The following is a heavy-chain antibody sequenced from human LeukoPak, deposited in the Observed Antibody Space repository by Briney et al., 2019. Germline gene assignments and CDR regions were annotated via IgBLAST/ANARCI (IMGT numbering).Heavy chain of an antibody. CDR2: IIGSGGTT. Sequence: GGSLRLSCAASGFSFSSYRMSWVRQAPGKGLEWVSTIIGSGGTTFYADSVKGRFTISRDNSRNTLYLQINRLRAEDTALYYCARDHPVMGAIGIGFDPWGQGTLVTVSS. V-gene: IGHV3-23*01. D-gene: IGHD2-21*01. CDR3: ARDHPVMGAIGIGFDP. J-gene: IGHJ5*02. CDR1: GFSFSSYR.